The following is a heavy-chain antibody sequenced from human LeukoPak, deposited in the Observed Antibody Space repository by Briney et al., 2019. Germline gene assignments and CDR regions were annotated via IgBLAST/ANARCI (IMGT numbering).Heavy chain of an antibody. Sequence: SETLSLTCTVSGGSISSSSYYWGWIRQPPGKGLEWIGSIYYSGSTYYNPSLKSRVTISVDTSKNQFSLKLSSVTAADTAVYYCARALDDILTRSPSGYWGQGTLVTVSS. V-gene: IGHV4-39*07. J-gene: IGHJ4*02. D-gene: IGHD3-9*01. CDR3: ARALDDILTRSPSGY. CDR2: IYYSGST. CDR1: GGSISSSSYY.